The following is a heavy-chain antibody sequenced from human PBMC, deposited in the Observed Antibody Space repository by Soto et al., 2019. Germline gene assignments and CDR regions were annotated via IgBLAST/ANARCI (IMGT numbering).Heavy chain of an antibody. CDR1: GLTFSSYP. CDR2: ISRDGRNT. CDR3: AKGGDYGDYGIYMDV. D-gene: IGHD4-17*01. V-gene: IGHV3-64D*08. Sequence: GWSLRLSCSASGLTFSSYPLHWVRQTPGKGLEYVSTISRDGRNTYFADSVKGRFTISRDNSENSLYLHMSSLRVEDTAVYYCAKGGDYGDYGIYMDVWGKGTTVTVSS. J-gene: IGHJ6*03.